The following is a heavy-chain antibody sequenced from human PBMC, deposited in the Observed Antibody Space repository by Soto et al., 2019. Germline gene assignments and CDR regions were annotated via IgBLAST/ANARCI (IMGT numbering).Heavy chain of an antibody. Sequence: QVQLVESGGGVVQSERSLRVSCAASGFTFSGHAMHWVRQAPGKGLEWVAQIWSDGGNKYYADSVKGRFTISRDNSKNTLILRMNSLRAEDTAVYYCARDGQEGTPYGMDVWGQGTTVTVSS. V-gene: IGHV3-33*01. CDR3: ARDGQEGTPYGMDV. CDR2: IWSDGGNK. D-gene: IGHD3-10*01. CDR1: GFTFSGHA. J-gene: IGHJ6*02.